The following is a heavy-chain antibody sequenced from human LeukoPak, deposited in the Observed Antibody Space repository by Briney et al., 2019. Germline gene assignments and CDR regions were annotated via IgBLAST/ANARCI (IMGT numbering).Heavy chain of an antibody. CDR2: ISSSGSTI. Sequence: GGSLRLSCAVSGLTFNNYAMSWVRQAPGKGLEWVSYISSSGSTIYYADSVKGRFTISRDNAKNSLYLQMNSLRAEDTAVYYCARDGGFESYDILTGYYGMRIPFDYWGQGTLVTVSS. V-gene: IGHV3-48*03. D-gene: IGHD3-9*01. CDR1: GLTFNNYA. J-gene: IGHJ4*02. CDR3: ARDGGFESYDILTGYYGMRIPFDY.